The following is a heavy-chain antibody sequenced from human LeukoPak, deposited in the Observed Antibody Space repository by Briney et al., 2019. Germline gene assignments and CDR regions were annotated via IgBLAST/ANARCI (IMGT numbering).Heavy chain of an antibody. CDR1: GFTFSNYA. J-gene: IGHJ4*02. CDR2: ISGSGGST. V-gene: IGHV3-23*01. Sequence: GGSLRLSCAASGFTFSNYAMNWVRQAPGKGLEWVSAISGSGGSTYYADSVKGRFTISRDNSKNTLYLQMNSLRAEDTAVYYCAKANVAAAGTGYFNFDYWGQGTLVTVSS. CDR3: AKANVAAAGTGYFNFDY. D-gene: IGHD6-13*01.